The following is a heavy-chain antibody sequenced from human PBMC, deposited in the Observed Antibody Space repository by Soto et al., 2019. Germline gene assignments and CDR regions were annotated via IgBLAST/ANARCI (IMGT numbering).Heavy chain of an antibody. V-gene: IGHV3-7*01. CDR3: TRYLDF. CDR1: GFTFSTSW. CDR2: INQEGSEK. J-gene: IGHJ4*02. Sequence: EVHLVESGGGLVQPGGSLRLSCAASGFTFSTSWMDWVRQTPGKGLEWVANINQEGSEKNYVDPVKGRFTISRDNAKNSLFLQMSSLTAEDSGLYYCTRYLDFWGQGTLVTVSS.